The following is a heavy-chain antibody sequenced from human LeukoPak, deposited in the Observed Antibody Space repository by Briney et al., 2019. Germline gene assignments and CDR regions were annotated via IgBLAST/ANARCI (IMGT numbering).Heavy chain of an antibody. CDR3: ARGPSPGVGIRLFDY. Sequence: PSETLSLTCTVSGGSISSYYWSWIRQPPGKGLEWIGYIYYSGSTNYNPSLKSRVTISVDTSKNQFSLKLSSVTAADTAVYYCARGPSPGVGIRLFDYWGQGTLVTVSS. CDR1: GGSISSYY. V-gene: IGHV4-59*01. D-gene: IGHD3-3*01. J-gene: IGHJ4*02. CDR2: IYYSGST.